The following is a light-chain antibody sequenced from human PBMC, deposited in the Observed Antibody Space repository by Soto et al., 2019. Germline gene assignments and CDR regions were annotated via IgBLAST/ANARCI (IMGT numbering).Light chain of an antibody. V-gene: IGKV3-11*01. CDR3: QQRSSWPWT. CDR1: QSVGSF. Sequence: NELKQSPATMSLSPGERAALSCRASQSVGSFLAWYQQKRGQAPRLLIYDASNRATGIPARFSGSGSGTDFTLTISSLEPEDFTVYYCQQRSSWPWTFGQGTKVEIK. J-gene: IGKJ1*01. CDR2: DAS.